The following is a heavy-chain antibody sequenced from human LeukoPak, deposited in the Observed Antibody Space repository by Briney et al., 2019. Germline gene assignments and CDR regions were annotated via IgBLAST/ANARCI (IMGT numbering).Heavy chain of an antibody. J-gene: IGHJ3*02. V-gene: IGHV4-4*07. D-gene: IGHD2-21*02. CDR3: VRGGGLPNCGGYCPPDT. Sequence: SETLSLTCTVSGGSISSYYWSWIRQPAGKGLEWIGRIYTSGSTNYNPSLKSRVTMSVDTSKNQFSLNLSSVTAADTAVYYCVRGGGLPNCGGYCPPDTWGQGKMVTVSS. CDR2: IYTSGST. CDR1: GGSISSYY.